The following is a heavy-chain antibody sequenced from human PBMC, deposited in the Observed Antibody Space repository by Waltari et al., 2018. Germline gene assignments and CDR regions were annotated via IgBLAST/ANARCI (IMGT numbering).Heavy chain of an antibody. J-gene: IGHJ4*02. CDR1: GGPINGYF. V-gene: IGHV4-59*01. CDR2: IYYGGNL. Sequence: QVQLQESGPRVVKPSETLSLTCTVSGGPINGYFWTWIRQPPGTGLEWVGYIYYGGNLKKNPSLESRVTISADPFKNQFSLDLTSVTAADTAVYFCARLGFYGGNSRYLDDSWGPGTLVTVSS. CDR3: ARLGFYGGNSRYLDDS. D-gene: IGHD2-15*01.